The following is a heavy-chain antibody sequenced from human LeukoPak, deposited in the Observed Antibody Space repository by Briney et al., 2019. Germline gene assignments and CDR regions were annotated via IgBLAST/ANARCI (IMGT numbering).Heavy chain of an antibody. V-gene: IGHV4-59*12. D-gene: IGHD6-19*01. CDR1: GGSMSPYH. CDR3: ARAVSGRFDY. CDR2: IYYSGST. J-gene: IGHJ4*02. Sequence: SETLSLTCTVSGGSMSPYHWGWIRQPPGKGLEWTGYIYYSGSTNYNPSFKSRVTISVDTSKSQFSLKLSSVTAADTAIYYCARAVSGRFDYWGQGTLVTVSS.